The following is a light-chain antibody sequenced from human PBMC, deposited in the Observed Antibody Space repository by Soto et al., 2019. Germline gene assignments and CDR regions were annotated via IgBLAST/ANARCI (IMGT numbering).Light chain of an antibody. V-gene: IGLV2-8*01. CDR3: SSYAGSNMVV. CDR2: EVS. Sequence: QSVLTQPPSASGSPGQSVTISCTGTSSDVGGYNYVSWYQQHPGKAPKLMIYEVSKRPSGVPDRFSDSKSGNTASLTVSGLQAEDEADYYCSSYAGSNMVVFGGGTQLTVL. J-gene: IGLJ2*01. CDR1: SSDVGGYNY.